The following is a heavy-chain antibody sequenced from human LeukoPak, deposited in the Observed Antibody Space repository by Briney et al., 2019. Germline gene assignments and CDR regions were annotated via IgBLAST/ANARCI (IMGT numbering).Heavy chain of an antibody. V-gene: IGHV4-59*08. CDR2: IYYSGST. J-gene: IGHJ4*02. CDR1: GGSISSYY. D-gene: IGHD6-13*01. CDR3: ARAGGIAARFDY. Sequence: SETLSLTCTVSGGSISSYYWSWIRQPPGKGLEWIGYIYYSGSTNYNPSLKSRVTISVDTSKNQFSLKLSSVTAADTAVYYCARAGGIAARFDYWGQGTLVTVSS.